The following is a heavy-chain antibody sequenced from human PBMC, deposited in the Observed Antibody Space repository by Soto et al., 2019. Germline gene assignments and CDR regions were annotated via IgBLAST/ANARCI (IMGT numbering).Heavy chain of an antibody. CDR3: ARDARYYDFWSGYFHQYYYFDY. V-gene: IGHV1-2*02. CDR1: GYTFTGYY. Sequence: QVQLVQSGAEVKKPGASVKVSCKASGYTFTGYYMHWVRQAPGQGLEWMGWINPNSGGTNYAQKFQGRVTMTRDTSISTAYMELSRLRSDDTAVYYCARDARYYDFWSGYFHQYYYFDYWGQGTLVTVSS. D-gene: IGHD3-3*01. CDR2: INPNSGGT. J-gene: IGHJ4*02.